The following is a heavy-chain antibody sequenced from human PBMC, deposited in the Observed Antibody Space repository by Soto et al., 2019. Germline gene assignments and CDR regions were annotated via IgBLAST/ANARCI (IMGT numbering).Heavy chain of an antibody. V-gene: IGHV3-30-3*01. CDR2: ISYDGSNK. CDR3: ARGESSSWYGRGTYYYGMDV. CDR1: GFTFSSYA. D-gene: IGHD6-13*01. Sequence: QVQLVESGGGVVQPGRSLRLSCAASGFTFSSYAMHWVRQAPGKGLEWVAVISYDGSNKYYADSVKGRFTISRDNSKNTQYLQMNSLRAEDTAVYYCARGESSSWYGRGTYYYGMDVWGQGTTVTVSS. J-gene: IGHJ6*02.